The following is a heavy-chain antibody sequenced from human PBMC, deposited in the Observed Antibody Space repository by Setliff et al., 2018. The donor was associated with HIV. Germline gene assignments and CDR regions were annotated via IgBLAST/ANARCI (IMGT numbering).Heavy chain of an antibody. CDR3: AREGLSGWYDFDS. CDR2: ISSSGRTT. D-gene: IGHD6-19*01. Sequence: KPGGSLRLSCVASGFSFSDYSMNWIRQAPGKGLEWVSYISSSGRTTDYADSLKGRFTISRDNAKKSLYLQMTSLRAEDTAVYYCAREGLSGWYDFDSWGQGRLVTVSS. V-gene: IGHV3-11*04. J-gene: IGHJ4*02. CDR1: GFSFSDYS.